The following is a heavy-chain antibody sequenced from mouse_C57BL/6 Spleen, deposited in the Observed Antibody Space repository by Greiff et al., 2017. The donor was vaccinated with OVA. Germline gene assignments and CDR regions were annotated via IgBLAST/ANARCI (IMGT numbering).Heavy chain of an antibody. CDR3: ARSVYYDYDALFAY. CDR1: GYTFTGYW. Sequence: VKLMESGAELMKPGASVKLSCKATGYTFTGYWIEWVKQRPGHGLEWIGEILPGSGSTNYNEKFKGKATFTADTSSNTAYMQLSSLTTEDSAIYYCARSVYYDYDALFAYWGQGTLVTVSA. D-gene: IGHD2-4*01. CDR2: ILPGSGST. V-gene: IGHV1-9*01. J-gene: IGHJ3*01.